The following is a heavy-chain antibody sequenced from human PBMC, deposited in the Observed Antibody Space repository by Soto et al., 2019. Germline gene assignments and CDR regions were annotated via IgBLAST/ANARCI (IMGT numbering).Heavy chain of an antibody. CDR1: GFTFGPFW. CDR2: INSDGSTI. J-gene: IGHJ3*01. D-gene: IGHD3-16*01. V-gene: IGHV3-74*01. CDR3: TRDWGYPDSFDL. Sequence: LRLSCAASGFTFGPFWMHWVRQAPGKGLVWLSHINSDGSTIVYADSVKGRFTISRDNAKNKLYLQMNSLRVEDTAVYYCTRDWGYPDSFDLWGQGTMVTV.